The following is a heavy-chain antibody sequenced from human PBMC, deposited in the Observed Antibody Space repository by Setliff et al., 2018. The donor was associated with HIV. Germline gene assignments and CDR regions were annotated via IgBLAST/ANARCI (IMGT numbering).Heavy chain of an antibody. J-gene: IGHJ3*02. CDR2: VYTSGST. CDR3: ARVFPPIRGAPFGTPPGAFDI. V-gene: IGHV4-4*07. CDR1: GGSMSTYY. D-gene: IGHD2-15*01. Sequence: SETLSLTCSVSGGSMSTYYWSWIRQPAGKRLEWIGRVYTSGSTIYNPSLRSRVTMSVDTSKSQFSLKLNSVAAADTAVYYCARVFPPIRGAPFGTPPGAFDIWGQGTMFTVSS.